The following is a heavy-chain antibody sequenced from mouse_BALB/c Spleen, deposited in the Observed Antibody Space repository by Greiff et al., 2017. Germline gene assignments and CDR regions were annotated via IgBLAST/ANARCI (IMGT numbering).Heavy chain of an antibody. CDR1: GYTFTSYV. V-gene: IGHV1-14*01. D-gene: IGHD1-1*01. CDR3: ARPGNITTSYFDY. Sequence: EVQLQQSGPELVKPGASVKMSCKASGYTFTSYVMHWVKQKPGQGLEWIGYINPYNDGTKYNEKFKGKATLTSDKSSSTAYMELSSLTSEDTAVYYCARPGNITTSYFDYWGQGTTLTVSS. J-gene: IGHJ2*01. CDR2: INPYNDGT.